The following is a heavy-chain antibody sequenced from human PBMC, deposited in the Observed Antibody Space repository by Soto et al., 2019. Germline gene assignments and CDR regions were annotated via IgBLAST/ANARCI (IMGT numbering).Heavy chain of an antibody. J-gene: IGHJ6*02. CDR2: IIPIFGTA. CDR3: AVNCNVTRVGVVISEYGMDV. D-gene: IGHD3-3*01. CDR1: GGTFSSYA. Sequence: SVKVSCKASGGTFSSYAISWVRQAPGQGLEWMGGIIPIFGTANYAQKFQGRVTITADESTSTAYMELSSLRSEDTAVYYCAVNCNVTRVGVVISEYGMDVWGQGTTVTVSS. V-gene: IGHV1-69*13.